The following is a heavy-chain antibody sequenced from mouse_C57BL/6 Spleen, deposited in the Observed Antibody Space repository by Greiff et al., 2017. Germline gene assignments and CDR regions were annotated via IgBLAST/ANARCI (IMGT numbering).Heavy chain of an antibody. CDR1: GYTFTSYW. Sequence: VQLQQPGTELVKPGASVKLSCKASGYTFTSYWMHWVKQRPGQGLEWIGNINPSNGGTKYNEKFKSKATLTGDKSSSTAYMQLSSLTSEDSAVYYCARYDYGSSYGYFDVWGTGTTVTVSS. CDR2: INPSNGGT. D-gene: IGHD1-1*01. J-gene: IGHJ1*03. V-gene: IGHV1-53*01. CDR3: ARYDYGSSYGYFDV.